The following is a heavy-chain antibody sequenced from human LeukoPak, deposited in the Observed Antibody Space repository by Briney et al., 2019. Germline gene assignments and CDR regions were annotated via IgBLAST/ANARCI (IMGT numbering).Heavy chain of an antibody. D-gene: IGHD6-19*01. CDR3: ARDYSGWNDGPRFDP. CDR2: ISSSSSYI. J-gene: IGHJ5*02. V-gene: IGHV3-21*01. CDR1: GFTFSSYS. Sequence: GGSLRLSCAASGFTFSSYSMNWVRQAPGKGLEWVSSISSSSSYIYYADSVKGRFTISRDNAKNSLYLQMNSLRAEDTAVYYCARDYSGWNDGPRFDPWGQGTLVTVSS.